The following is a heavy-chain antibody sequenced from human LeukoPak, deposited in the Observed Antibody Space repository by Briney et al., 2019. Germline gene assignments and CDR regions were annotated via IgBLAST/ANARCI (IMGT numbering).Heavy chain of an antibody. CDR1: GYSFTTYW. J-gene: IGHJ3*02. D-gene: IGHD3-22*01. V-gene: IGHV5-51*01. Sequence: GESLKISCKGSGYSFTTYWIGWVRQMPGKGLEWMGIIYPGDSDTRYSPSSQGQVTISADKSFNTAYLQWSSLKASDTAMYYCARSSHYYYDSSGYPMPGAFDIWGQGTMVTVSS. CDR2: IYPGDSDT. CDR3: ARSSHYYYDSSGYPMPGAFDI.